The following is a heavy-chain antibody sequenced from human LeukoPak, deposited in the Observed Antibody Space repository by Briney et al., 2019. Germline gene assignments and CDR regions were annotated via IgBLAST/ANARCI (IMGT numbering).Heavy chain of an antibody. Sequence: GGSLRLSCAASGFTFSSYAMSWVRQAPGKGLEWVSAISGSGGSTYYADSVKGRFTISRDNSKNTLYLQMNSLRAEDTAVYYCAKRGPANLTGSPYYFDYWGQGTLVTVSS. V-gene: IGHV3-23*01. D-gene: IGHD3-9*01. CDR2: ISGSGGST. J-gene: IGHJ4*02. CDR3: AKRGPANLTGSPYYFDY. CDR1: GFTFSSYA.